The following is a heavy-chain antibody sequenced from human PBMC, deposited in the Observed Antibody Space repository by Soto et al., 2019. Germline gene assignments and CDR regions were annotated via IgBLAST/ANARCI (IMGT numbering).Heavy chain of an antibody. V-gene: IGHV1-69*13. CDR2: IIPIFGTA. J-gene: IGHJ6*02. D-gene: IGHD2-15*01. CDR3: ARLCSGGSCYSDGDYYYYYGMDV. Sequence: RASVKVSCKASGGTFSSYAISWVRQAPGQGLEWMGGIIPIFGTANYAQKFQGRVTITADESTSTAYMELSSLRSEDTAVYYCARLCSGGSCYSDGDYYYYYGMDVWGQGTTVTVSS. CDR1: GGTFSSYA.